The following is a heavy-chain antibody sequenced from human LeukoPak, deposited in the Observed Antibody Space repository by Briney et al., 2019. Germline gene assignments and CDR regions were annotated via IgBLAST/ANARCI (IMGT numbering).Heavy chain of an antibody. CDR1: GYTFTGYS. D-gene: IGHD2-2*02. V-gene: IGHV7-4-1*02. CDR3: ARGRIGYCSSTSCYTDAFDI. CDR2: INTNTGNP. Sequence: ASVKVSCKASGYTFTGYSINWVRQAPGQGLEFMGWINTNTGNPTYAQGFTGRFVFSLDTSVSTAYLQISSLKAEDTAVYYCARGRIGYCSSTSCYTDAFDIWGQGTMVTVSS. J-gene: IGHJ3*02.